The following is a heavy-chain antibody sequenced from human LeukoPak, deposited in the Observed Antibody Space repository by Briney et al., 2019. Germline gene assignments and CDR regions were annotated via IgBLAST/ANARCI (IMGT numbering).Heavy chain of an antibody. CDR2: IKQDGSEK. CDR3: ANIRGG. CDR1: GFTFNSYW. D-gene: IGHD3-16*01. Sequence: GGSLRLSCAASGFTFNSYWMTWVRQAPGKGLEWVANIKQDGSEKLYVDSVKGRFAISRDNAKNSLCLQMNSLRVEDTAVYYCANIRGGWGQGTLVTVSS. J-gene: IGHJ4*02. V-gene: IGHV3-7*03.